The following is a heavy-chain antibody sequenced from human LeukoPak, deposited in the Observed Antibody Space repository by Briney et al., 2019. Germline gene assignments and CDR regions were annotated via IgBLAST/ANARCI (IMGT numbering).Heavy chain of an antibody. CDR1: GGSISSYY. J-gene: IGHJ4*02. CDR3: ARETLYYYDSSGYSPYFDY. D-gene: IGHD3-22*01. V-gene: IGHV4-4*07. Sequence: SSETLSLTCTVSGGSISSYYWSWIRQPAGKVLEWIGRIYTSGSTNYNPSLKSRVTMSVDTSKNQFSLKLSSVTAADTAVYYCARETLYYYDSSGYSPYFDYWGQGTLVTVSS. CDR2: IYTSGST.